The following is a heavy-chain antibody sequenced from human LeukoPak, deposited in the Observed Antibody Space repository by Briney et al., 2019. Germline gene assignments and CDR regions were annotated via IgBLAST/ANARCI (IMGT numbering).Heavy chain of an antibody. D-gene: IGHD2-2*02. CDR3: AKDEVGRYCIIINCYSRFDY. V-gene: IGHV3-30*18. CDR2: LSYAGNNK. Sequence: PGGSLRLSCAASGFTFSNYAMHWVRQAPGKGLEWVAVLSYAGNNKYYADSVKGRFTISRDNSKNTLYLEMNSLRAEDTAMYYCAKDEVGRYCIIINCYSRFDYWGQGTLVTVSS. CDR1: GFTFSNYA. J-gene: IGHJ4*02.